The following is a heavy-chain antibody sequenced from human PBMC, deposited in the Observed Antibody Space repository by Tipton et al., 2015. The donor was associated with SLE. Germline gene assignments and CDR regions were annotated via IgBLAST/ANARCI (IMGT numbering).Heavy chain of an antibody. V-gene: IGHV3-74*01. J-gene: IGHJ3*02. CDR2: INVDGNSI. CDR3: ARTKNSGYCSGGSCDDAFDI. D-gene: IGHD2-15*01. Sequence: SLRLSCVASGFTFNDYWMHWVRQAPGEGLVWVSRINVDGNSISYADSVKGRFTISRDNAKKSLYLQMNSLRAEDTAVYHCARTKNSGYCSGGSCDDAFDIWGQGTMVTVSS. CDR1: GFTFNDYW.